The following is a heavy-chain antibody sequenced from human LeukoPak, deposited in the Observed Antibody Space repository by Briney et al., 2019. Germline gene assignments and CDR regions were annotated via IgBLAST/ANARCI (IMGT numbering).Heavy chain of an antibody. J-gene: IGHJ4*02. CDR2: VYYSGST. V-gene: IGHV4-61*03. Sequence: SETLSLTCPVSGGSVSSGSHYWSWIRQPPGKGLEWIGHVYYSGSTSYNPSLKGRVTISVDTSKNHFSLELHSVTAADTAVYYCARSMNYFDYWGQGTLVTVSS. CDR3: ARSMNYFDY. CDR1: GGSVSSGSHY.